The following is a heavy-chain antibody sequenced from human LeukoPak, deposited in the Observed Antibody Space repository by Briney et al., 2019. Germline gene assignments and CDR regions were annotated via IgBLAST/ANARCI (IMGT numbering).Heavy chain of an antibody. Sequence: GGSLRLSCLASGFTFRDFYMGWIRQAPGKGLEWVSYISSSGSAVFYADSVKGRFTVSRDNAKNLLYLQMNSLRAEDTALYYCARDTGIGAGYCSSTSCYGQNYYYYYGMDVWGQGTTVTVSS. CDR3: ARDTGIGAGYCSSTSCYGQNYYYYYGMDV. D-gene: IGHD2-2*01. V-gene: IGHV3-11*01. CDR1: GFTFRDFY. J-gene: IGHJ6*02. CDR2: ISSSGSAV.